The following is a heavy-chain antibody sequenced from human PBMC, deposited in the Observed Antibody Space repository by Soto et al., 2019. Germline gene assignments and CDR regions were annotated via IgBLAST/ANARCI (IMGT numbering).Heavy chain of an antibody. CDR3: SKGDWKDSTSSSAHCDY. Sequence: EVQLLESGGGLVQPGGSLRVSCVASGFMFNNYAMSWVRQAPGKGLEWVSSINDSGGSTHYADSVKGRFTISRDNSKNTLYLQMNGLRAEDTAVYYCSKGDWKDSTSSSAHCDYWGQGTLVTVSS. J-gene: IGHJ4*02. V-gene: IGHV3-23*01. CDR2: INDSGGST. CDR1: GFMFNNYA. D-gene: IGHD6-6*01.